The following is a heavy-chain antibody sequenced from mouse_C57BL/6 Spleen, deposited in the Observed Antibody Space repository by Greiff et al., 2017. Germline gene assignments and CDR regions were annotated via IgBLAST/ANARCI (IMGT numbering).Heavy chain of an antibody. V-gene: IGHV5-4*01. CDR1: GFTFSSYA. Sequence: EVHLVESGGGLVKPGGSLKLSCAASGFTFSSYAMSWVRQTPEKRLEWVATISDGGSYTYYPDNVKGRFTISRDNAKNNLYLQMSHLKSEDTAMYYCARDLFYYGSRRDYAMDYWGQGTSVTVSS. D-gene: IGHD1-1*01. J-gene: IGHJ4*01. CDR2: ISDGGSYT. CDR3: ARDLFYYGSRRDYAMDY.